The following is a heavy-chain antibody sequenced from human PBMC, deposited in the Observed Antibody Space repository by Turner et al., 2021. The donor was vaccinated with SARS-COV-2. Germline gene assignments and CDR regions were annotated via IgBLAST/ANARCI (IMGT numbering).Heavy chain of an antibody. J-gene: IGHJ3*02. Sequence: EFQLVESGGRLVQPGRSLRLSCAASGFTVSSNYMSWVRQAPGKGLEWVSVIYSGGSTYYADSVKGRFTNSRDNSKNTLYIQMNSLRAEDTGLYYCARGRSSGWSDDAFDIWGQGTMVTVS. CDR3: ARGRSSGWSDDAFDI. V-gene: IGHV3-66*01. CDR2: IYSGGST. D-gene: IGHD6-19*01. CDR1: GFTVSSNY.